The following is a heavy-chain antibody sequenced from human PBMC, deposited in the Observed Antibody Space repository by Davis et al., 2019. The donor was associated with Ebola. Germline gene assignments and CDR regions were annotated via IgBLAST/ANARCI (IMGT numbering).Heavy chain of an antibody. CDR3: VRQPND. Sequence: PSETLSLTCTVSGVSITYHYWRWIRQFPGKGLEWIGYVYYSGSPNYNPSLKSRVALSLDTSKNQFSLHLNSVAAADTAVYFCVRQPNDWGQGILVTVSS. CDR2: VYYSGSP. V-gene: IGHV4-59*08. CDR1: GVSITYHY. J-gene: IGHJ4*02.